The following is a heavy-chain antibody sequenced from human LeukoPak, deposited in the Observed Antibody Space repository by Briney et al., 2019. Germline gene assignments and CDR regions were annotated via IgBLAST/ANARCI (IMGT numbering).Heavy chain of an antibody. D-gene: IGHD5-18*01. CDR2: INDSGST. V-gene: IGHV4-34*01. Sequence: SETLSLTCAVYGGSFSGYYWSWSRKPPGKGLEWMGEINDSGSTNYNPSLKSRVTISVDTSKTQSPLKLSSLTAADTAVYYCARERIQLWLRGGWFDPWGQGTLVTVSS. CDR1: GGSFSGYY. J-gene: IGHJ5*02. CDR3: ARERIQLWLRGGWFDP.